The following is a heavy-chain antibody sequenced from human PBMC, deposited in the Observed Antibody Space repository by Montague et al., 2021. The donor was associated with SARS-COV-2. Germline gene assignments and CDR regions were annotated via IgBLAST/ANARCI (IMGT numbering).Heavy chain of an antibody. Sequence: TLSLTCTVSGGSTSSGRYYWTWIRQPAGKGLEWIGRIYTSGSTNYNPSLKSRVTISVDTSKNQFSLKLSSVTAADTAVYYCARARYDVGASAFDYWGQGTLVTVSS. D-gene: IGHD3-3*01. J-gene: IGHJ4*02. V-gene: IGHV4-61*02. CDR2: IYTSGST. CDR3: ARARYDVGASAFDY. CDR1: GGSTSSGRYY.